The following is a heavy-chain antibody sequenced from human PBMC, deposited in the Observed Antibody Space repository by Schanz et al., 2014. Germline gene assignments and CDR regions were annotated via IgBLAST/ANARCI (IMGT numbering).Heavy chain of an antibody. D-gene: IGHD3-10*01. CDR2: ISYDGSKK. J-gene: IGHJ5*01. Sequence: VQLLESGGGLIQPGRSLRLSCAASGFMFSSYGMHWVRQAPGKGLEWVGVISYDGSKKSYADSVKGRFTISRDNSKNTLYLQMNSLRPEDTAVYYCAKQHIVRGVIYLNWFDSWGQGTLVTVSS. CDR1: GFMFSSYG. V-gene: IGHV3-30*18. CDR3: AKQHIVRGVIYLNWFDS.